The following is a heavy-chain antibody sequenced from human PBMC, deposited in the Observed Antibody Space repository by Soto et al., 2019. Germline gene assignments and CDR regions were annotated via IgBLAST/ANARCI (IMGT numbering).Heavy chain of an antibody. V-gene: IGHV1-18*01. CDR1: GYTFTNYG. CDR3: ARDPPETPADY. CDR2: ISAKNGDT. J-gene: IGHJ4*02. Sequence: ASVKVSCKASGYTFTNYGVSWVRQAPGQGLEWMGWISAKNGDTNFAQRFRSRISMTTDTSTNTVYMELRSLKPGDTAVYYCARDPPETPADYWGQGTLVTVS.